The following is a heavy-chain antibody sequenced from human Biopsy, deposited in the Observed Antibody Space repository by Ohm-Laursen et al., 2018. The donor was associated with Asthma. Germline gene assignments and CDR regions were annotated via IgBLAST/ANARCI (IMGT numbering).Heavy chain of an antibody. Sequence: ASSVEVSCKAPGGTLSNFAISWVRRAPGQGLEWLGGIMTVFGTTNYAQKFQGRVTITADESTSTAYMEVTSLRSEDTAIYYCARCQVGYSSGWSLLLKKIYYSGMDVWGQGTAVTVSS. J-gene: IGHJ6*02. CDR3: ARCQVGYSSGWSLLLKKIYYSGMDV. V-gene: IGHV1-69*01. CDR1: GGTLSNFA. D-gene: IGHD6-19*01. CDR2: IMTVFGTT.